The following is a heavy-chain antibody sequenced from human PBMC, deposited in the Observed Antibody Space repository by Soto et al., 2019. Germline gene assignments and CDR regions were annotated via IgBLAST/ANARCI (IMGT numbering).Heavy chain of an antibody. J-gene: IGHJ6*02. CDR1: GYTFTGYY. CDR2: INPNSGGT. CDR3: ARDWRAGLSYYYYGMDV. V-gene: IGHV1-2*04. D-gene: IGHD3-3*01. Sequence: ASVKVSCKASGYTFTGYYMHWVRQAPGQGLEWMGWINPNSGGTNYAQKFQGWVTMTRDTSISTAYMELSRLRSDDTAVYYCARDWRAGLSYYYYGMDVWGQGTTVTVSS.